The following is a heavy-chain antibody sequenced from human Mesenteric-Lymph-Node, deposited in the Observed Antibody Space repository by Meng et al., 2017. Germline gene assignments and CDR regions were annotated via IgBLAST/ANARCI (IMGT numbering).Heavy chain of an antibody. J-gene: IGHJ4*02. CDR3: AREVAGYYDSSGYYGY. D-gene: IGHD3-22*01. CDR1: GYTFTSYY. Sequence: ASVKVSCKASGYTFTSYYMHWVRQAPGQGLEWMGIINPSGGSTNYAQKFQGRVTMTRDTSTSTVYMELSSLRSEDTAVYYCAREVAGYYDSSGYYGYWGQGTLVTVSS. CDR2: INPSGGST. V-gene: IGHV1-46*01.